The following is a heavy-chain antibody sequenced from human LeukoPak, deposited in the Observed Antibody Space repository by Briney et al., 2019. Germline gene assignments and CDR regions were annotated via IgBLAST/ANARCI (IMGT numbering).Heavy chain of an antibody. Sequence: PGRSLRLSCAASGFTFSSYGMHWVRQAPGKGLEWVSSISSSSSYIYYADSVKGRFTISRDTAKNSLYLQMNSLRAEDTAVYYCARVPRSFDWLFLFDYWGQGTLVTVSS. CDR1: GFTFSSYG. V-gene: IGHV3-21*01. D-gene: IGHD3-9*01. CDR3: ARVPRSFDWLFLFDY. CDR2: ISSSSSYI. J-gene: IGHJ4*02.